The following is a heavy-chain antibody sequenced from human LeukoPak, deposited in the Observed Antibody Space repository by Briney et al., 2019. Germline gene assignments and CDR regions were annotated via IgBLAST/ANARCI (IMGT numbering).Heavy chain of an antibody. Sequence: SETQSLTCAVSGGFISSSNWWGWVRQPPGKGLEWIGEIYHSGSTNYNPSLKSRVTISVDKSKNQFSLKLSSVTAADTAVYYCARAPRDCTNGVCYTRTNDAFDIWGQGTMVTVSS. J-gene: IGHJ3*02. V-gene: IGHV4-4*02. CDR1: GGFISSSNW. CDR3: ARAPRDCTNGVCYTRTNDAFDI. D-gene: IGHD2-8*01. CDR2: IYHSGST.